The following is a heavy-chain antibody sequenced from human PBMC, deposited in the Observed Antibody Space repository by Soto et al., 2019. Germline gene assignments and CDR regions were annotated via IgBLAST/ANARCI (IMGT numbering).Heavy chain of an antibody. J-gene: IGHJ3*02. CDR1: GFTFSSYA. CDR2: ISYDGSNK. Sequence: QVQLVESGGGVVQPGRSLRLSCAASGFTFSSYAMHWVRQAPGKGLEWVAVISYDGSNKYYADSVKGRFTISRDNSKNTLYLQMNSLRAEDTAVYYCARQNLPTGRGLPCDIWGQGTMVTVSS. V-gene: IGHV3-30-3*01. D-gene: IGHD1-26*01. CDR3: ARQNLPTGRGLPCDI.